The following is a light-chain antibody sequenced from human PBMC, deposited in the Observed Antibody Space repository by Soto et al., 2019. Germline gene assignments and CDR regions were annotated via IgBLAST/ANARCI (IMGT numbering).Light chain of an antibody. CDR3: QQYDNPG. CDR1: QDISNY. CDR2: DAS. Sequence: DIQMTQSPSSLSASVGDRVTITCQASQDISNYLNWYQQKPGKAPKLLIYDASNLETGVPSRFSGSGSGTDFTFTISSLQPEDIATYYCQQYDNPGFGQGTRLEIK. V-gene: IGKV1-33*01. J-gene: IGKJ5*01.